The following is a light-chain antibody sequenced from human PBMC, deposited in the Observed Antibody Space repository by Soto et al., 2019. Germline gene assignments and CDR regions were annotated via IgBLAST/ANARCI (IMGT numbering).Light chain of an antibody. CDR1: SIDIGAGYD. V-gene: IGLV1-40*01. J-gene: IGLJ2*01. CDR2: GNS. Sequence: QSVLTQPPSVSGAPGQRVTISCTGSSIDIGAGYDVHWYQQLPGTAPKLLIYGNSNRPSGVPDRFSGSKSGTSASLAITGLQAEDEADYYCQSYDSSLSGVVFGGGTKLTAL. CDR3: QSYDSSLSGVV.